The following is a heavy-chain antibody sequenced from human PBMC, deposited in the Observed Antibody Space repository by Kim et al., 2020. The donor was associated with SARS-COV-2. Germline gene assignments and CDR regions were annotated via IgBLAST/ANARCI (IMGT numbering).Heavy chain of an antibody. D-gene: IGHD3-3*01. V-gene: IGHV1-46*01. CDR1: GYTFTSYY. CDR3: ARGERRPHIRFLEWLLGWFDP. J-gene: IGHJ5*02. Sequence: ASVKVSCKASGYTFTSYYMHWVRQAPGQGLEWMGIINPSGGSTSYAQKFQGRVTMTRDTSMSTVYMELSSLRSEDTAVYYCARGERRPHIRFLEWLLGWFDPWGQGTLVTVSS. CDR2: INPSGGST.